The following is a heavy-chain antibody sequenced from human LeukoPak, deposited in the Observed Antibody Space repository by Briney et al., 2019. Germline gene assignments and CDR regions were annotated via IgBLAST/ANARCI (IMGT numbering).Heavy chain of an antibody. Sequence: GGSLRLSCAASGFTLSSSAMTWVRQAPGKGLEWVSAVDGGGGSTYYADSVKGRFTISRDDSKNTLCLQMNSLRAEDTAVYYCARDAGNSGYGCDLWGQGTLVTVSS. J-gene: IGHJ5*02. CDR3: ARDAGNSGYGCDL. CDR2: VDGGGGST. CDR1: GFTLSSSA. D-gene: IGHD5-12*01. V-gene: IGHV3-23*01.